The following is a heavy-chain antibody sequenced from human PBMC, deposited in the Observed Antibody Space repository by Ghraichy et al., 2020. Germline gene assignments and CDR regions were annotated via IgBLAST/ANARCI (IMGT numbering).Heavy chain of an antibody. Sequence: GGSLRLSCAASGFTFNSFAMSWVRQAPGKGLEWVSRISGSGGSTDYADSVKGRFTISRDNSKNTLYLQMESLRPEDTAVYYCANPTGGLSSFDYWGQGTLVTVSS. J-gene: IGHJ4*02. CDR1: GFTFNSFA. V-gene: IGHV3-23*01. CDR2: ISGSGGST. CDR3: ANPTGGLSSFDY. D-gene: IGHD4-11*01.